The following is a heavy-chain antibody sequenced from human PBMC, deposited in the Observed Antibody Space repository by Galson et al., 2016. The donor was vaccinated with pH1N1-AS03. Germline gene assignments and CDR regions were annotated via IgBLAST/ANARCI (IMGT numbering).Heavy chain of an antibody. Sequence: SVKVSCKASGYTFSDYYIHWVRQAPGQGLEWIGWISPHSGGTSYAQKFHGRVTMAGDTSINTAFMDLGSLRSDDTAMYYCARIEGGHSSPTDWGQGTQVTVSS. CDR1: GYTFSDYY. V-gene: IGHV1-2*02. J-gene: IGHJ4*02. D-gene: IGHD1-26*01. CDR3: ARIEGGHSSPTD. CDR2: ISPHSGGT.